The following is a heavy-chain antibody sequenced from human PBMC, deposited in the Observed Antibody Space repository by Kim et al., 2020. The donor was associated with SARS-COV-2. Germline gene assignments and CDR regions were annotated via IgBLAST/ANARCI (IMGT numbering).Heavy chain of an antibody. CDR1: GGSISSSSYY. D-gene: IGHD1-20*01. CDR3: ARRGMRFYFDY. CDR2: IYYSGST. J-gene: IGHJ4*02. Sequence: SETLSLTCTVSGGSISSSSYYWGWIRQPPGKGLEWIGSIYYSGSTYYNPSLKSRVTISVDTSKNQFSLKLSSVTAADTAVYYCARRGMRFYFDYWGQGTLVTVSS. V-gene: IGHV4-39*01.